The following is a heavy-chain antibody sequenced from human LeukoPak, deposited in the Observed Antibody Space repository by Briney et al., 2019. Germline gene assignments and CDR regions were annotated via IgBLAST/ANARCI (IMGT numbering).Heavy chain of an antibody. CDR2: IYHSGST. J-gene: IGHJ5*02. Sequence: SETLSLTCAVSGGSISSGGYSWSWIRQPPGKGLEWIGYIYHSGSTYYNPSLKSRVTISVDRSKNQFSLKLSSVTAADTAVYYCARRFVTTTSYSWFDPWGQGTLVTVSS. CDR1: GGSISSGGYS. D-gene: IGHD4-11*01. V-gene: IGHV4-30-2*01. CDR3: ARRFVTTTSYSWFDP.